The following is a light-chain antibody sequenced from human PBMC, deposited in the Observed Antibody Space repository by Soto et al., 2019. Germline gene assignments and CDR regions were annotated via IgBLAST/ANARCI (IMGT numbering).Light chain of an antibody. CDR3: QQRSNWPLIT. CDR2: DAS. Sequence: EIVLTQSPATLSLSPGERATLSCRASQSVSSYLAWYQQKPGQAPRLLIYDASNRATGIPARFSGSGSGTDFTLTSSSLEPEDFAVYYCQQRSNWPLITFVQGTRLELK. J-gene: IGKJ5*01. CDR1: QSVSSY. V-gene: IGKV3-11*01.